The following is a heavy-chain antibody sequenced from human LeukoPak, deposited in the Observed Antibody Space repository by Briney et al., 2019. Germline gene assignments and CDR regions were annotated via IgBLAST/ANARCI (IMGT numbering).Heavy chain of an antibody. V-gene: IGHV3-21*01. J-gene: IGHJ4*02. D-gene: IGHD3-10*01. Sequence: GGSLRLSCAASGFTFSSYSMNWVRQAPGKGLEWVSSISSSSSYIYYADSVKGRFTISRDNAKNSLYLQMNSLRAEDTAVCYCARDATYGSGSYPLGYWGQGTLVTVSS. CDR1: GFTFSSYS. CDR3: ARDATYGSGSYPLGY. CDR2: ISSSSSYI.